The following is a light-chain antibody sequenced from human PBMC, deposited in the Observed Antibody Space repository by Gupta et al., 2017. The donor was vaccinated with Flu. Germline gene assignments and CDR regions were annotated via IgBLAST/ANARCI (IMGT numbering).Light chain of an antibody. J-gene: IGKJ2*02. Sequence: DVVMTQSPLSLPVTLGQPASISCKSSESLLYRDGNTYLNWFHQRPGQSPRRLIYEVSNRDSGVPDRFSGSGSGTDFTLKISRVEAEDVGVYYGMKGTHPWTFGQGTKLEIK. V-gene: IGKV2-30*01. CDR3: MKGTHPWT. CDR1: ESLLYRDGNTY. CDR2: EVS.